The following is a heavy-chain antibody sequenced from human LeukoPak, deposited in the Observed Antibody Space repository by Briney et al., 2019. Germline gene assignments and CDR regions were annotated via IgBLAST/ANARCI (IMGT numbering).Heavy chain of an antibody. CDR3: AKLAGEAYCGADCYYDF. J-gene: IGHJ4*02. CDR1: GFTFSSYG. Sequence: PGGSLRLSCAASGFTFSSYGMHWVRQAPGKGLEWVALISYDGINTYYADSLNGRFTISRDDSRTTLYLQMNSLRPEDTAMYYCAKLAGEAYCGADCYYDFWGQGTLVTVSS. D-gene: IGHD2-21*02. CDR2: ISYDGINT. V-gene: IGHV3-30*18.